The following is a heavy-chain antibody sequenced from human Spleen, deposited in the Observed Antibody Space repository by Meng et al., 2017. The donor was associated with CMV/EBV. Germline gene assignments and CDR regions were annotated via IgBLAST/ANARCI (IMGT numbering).Heavy chain of an antibody. D-gene: IGHD6-6*01. J-gene: IGHJ6*02. CDR2: IIPIFGTA. Sequence: SVKVSCKASGGTFSSYAISWVRQAPGQGLEWMGGIIPIFGTANYAQKFQGRVTITADKSTSTAYMELSSLRSEDTAVYYCASRAARGKYYYGMDVWGQGTTVTVSS. CDR3: ASRAARGKYYYGMDV. CDR1: GGTFSSYA. V-gene: IGHV1-69*06.